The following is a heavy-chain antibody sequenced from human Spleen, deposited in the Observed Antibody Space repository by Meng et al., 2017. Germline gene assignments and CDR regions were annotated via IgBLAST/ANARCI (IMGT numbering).Heavy chain of an antibody. J-gene: IGHJ6*02. D-gene: IGHD5-12*01. CDR2: ISSNAAYI. V-gene: IGHV3-21*06. CDR1: GFTFSAHT. Sequence: GESLKISCAASGFTFSAHTMNWVRQVPGKGLEWVSSISSNAAYIYYADSLKDRLTISRDNAKNSLFLQINSLRVEDTAVYYCARGVHSDYNFLLYYGMDVWGQGTTVTVSS. CDR3: ARGVHSDYNFLLYYGMDV.